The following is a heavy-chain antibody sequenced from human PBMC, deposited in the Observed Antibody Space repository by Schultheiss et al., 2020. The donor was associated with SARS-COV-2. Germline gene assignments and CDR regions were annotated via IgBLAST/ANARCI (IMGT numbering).Heavy chain of an antibody. D-gene: IGHD6-19*01. Sequence: GESLKISCAASGFTFSNYAMSWVRQTPGKGLEWVSGISWNSGSIGYADSVKGRFTISRDNAKNSLYLQMNSLRAEDTAVYYCARSHPSSGWAHDAFDIWGQGTMVTVSS. V-gene: IGHV3-20*04. CDR1: GFTFSNYA. J-gene: IGHJ3*02. CDR3: ARSHPSSGWAHDAFDI. CDR2: ISWNSGSI.